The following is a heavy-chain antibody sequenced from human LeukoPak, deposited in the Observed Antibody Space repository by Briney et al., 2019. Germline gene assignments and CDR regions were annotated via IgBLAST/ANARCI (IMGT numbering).Heavy chain of an antibody. D-gene: IGHD1-26*01. CDR3: AKVVGDPPGAFDI. V-gene: IGHV3-9*01. CDR2: ISWNSGSI. CDR1: GSTFDDYA. Sequence: PGGSLRLSCAASGSTFDDYAMHWVRQAPGKGLEWVSGISWNSGSIGYADSVKGRFTISRDNAKNSLYLQMNSLRAEDTALYYCAKVVGDPPGAFDIWGQGTMVTVSS. J-gene: IGHJ3*02.